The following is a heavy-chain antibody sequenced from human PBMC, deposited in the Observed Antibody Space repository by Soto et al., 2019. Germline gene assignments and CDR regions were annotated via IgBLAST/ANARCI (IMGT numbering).Heavy chain of an antibody. J-gene: IGHJ3*02. V-gene: IGHV4-34*01. D-gene: IGHD3-9*01. CDR2: INHSGST. Sequence: SETLSLTCAVYGGSFSGYYWSWIRQPPGKGLEWIGEINHSGSTNYNPSLKSRVTISVDTSKSQFSLKLSSVTAADTAVYYCASLMGYFEWFEHAFDIWGQGTLVTVSS. CDR3: ASLMGYFEWFEHAFDI. CDR1: GGSFSGYY.